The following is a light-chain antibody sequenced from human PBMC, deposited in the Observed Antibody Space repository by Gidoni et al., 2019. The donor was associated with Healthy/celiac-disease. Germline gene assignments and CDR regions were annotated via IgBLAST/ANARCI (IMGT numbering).Light chain of an antibody. CDR2: AAS. V-gene: IGKV1-39*01. J-gene: IGKJ2*01. CDR3: QQSYSTPPT. CDR1: QSISSY. Sequence: DIQMTQSPSSLSASVGDRVTITCRASQSISSYLNWYQHKPGKAPKLLIYAASSLQSGVPSRFSGSGSGTDFTLTISSLQPEDFATYYCQQSYSTPPTFXXXTKLEIK.